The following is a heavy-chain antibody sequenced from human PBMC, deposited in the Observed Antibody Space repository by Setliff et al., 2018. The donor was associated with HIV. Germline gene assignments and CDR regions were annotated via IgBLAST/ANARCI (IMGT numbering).Heavy chain of an antibody. D-gene: IGHD2-15*01. CDR2: INPNSGAT. Sequence: ASVMVSCKASGYTFSGYYLHWVRRAPGQGLEWMGWINPNSGATNYAQRFQGRVTMTRDTSIGTAYMDLSSLTSDDTAVYYCALASVVSTARWNHWGRGTLVTVSS. V-gene: IGHV1-2*02. CDR3: ALASVVSTARWNH. J-gene: IGHJ5*02. CDR1: GYTFSGYY.